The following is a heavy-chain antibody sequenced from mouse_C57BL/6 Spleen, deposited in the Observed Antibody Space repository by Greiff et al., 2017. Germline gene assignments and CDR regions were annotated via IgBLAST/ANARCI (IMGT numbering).Heavy chain of an antibody. D-gene: IGHD1-1*01. CDR3: ARGGYYGSSYGAMDY. Sequence: QVQLQQSGAELVRPGTSVKVSCKASGYAFTNYLIEWVKQRPGQGLEWIGVINPGSGGTNYNEKFKGQATLTADKSSSTAYMQLSSLTSEDSAVYFCARGGYYGSSYGAMDYWGQGTSVTVSS. CDR1: GYAFTNYL. J-gene: IGHJ4*01. CDR2: INPGSGGT. V-gene: IGHV1-54*01.